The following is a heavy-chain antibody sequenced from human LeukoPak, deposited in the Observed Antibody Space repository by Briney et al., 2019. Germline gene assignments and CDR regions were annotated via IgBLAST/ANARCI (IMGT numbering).Heavy chain of an antibody. CDR3: ARSPWNSYDY. CDR2: IHPGDSDT. D-gene: IGHD1-7*01. CDR1: GYTFTSYW. V-gene: IGHV5-51*01. Sequence: GESLKISCKGSGYTFTSYWIGWVRQMPGKGLEWMGIIHPGDSDTRYSPSFQGQVTISADKSISTAYLQWSSLKASDAAMYYCARSPWNSYDYWGQGTLVTVSS. J-gene: IGHJ4*02.